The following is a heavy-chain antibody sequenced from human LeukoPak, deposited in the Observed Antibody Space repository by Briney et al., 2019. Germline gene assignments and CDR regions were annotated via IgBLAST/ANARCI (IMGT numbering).Heavy chain of an antibody. J-gene: IGHJ6*03. D-gene: IGHD3-10*01. CDR2: IYTSGST. V-gene: IGHV4-4*07. CDR1: GGSISSYY. Sequence: PSETLSLTCTVSGGSISSYYWSWIRQPAGKGLEWIGRIYTSGSTNYNPSLKSRVTISVDKSKNQCSLKLSSVTAADTAVYYCARDQENPVRGVNYMDVWGKGTTVTVSS. CDR3: ARDQENPVRGVNYMDV.